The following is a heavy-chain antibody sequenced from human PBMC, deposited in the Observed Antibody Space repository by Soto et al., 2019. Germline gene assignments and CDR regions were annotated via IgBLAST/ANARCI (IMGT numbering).Heavy chain of an antibody. J-gene: IGHJ6*02. CDR3: ARDWGYCSSTSCYTVDYYYYGMDV. D-gene: IGHD2-2*02. CDR2: ISSSGSTI. Sequence: LRLSCAASGFTFSDYYMSWIRQAPGKGLEWVSYISSSGSTIYYADSVKGRFTISRDNAKNSLYLQMNSLRAEDTAVYYCARDWGYCSSTSCYTVDYYYYGMDVWGQGTTVTVSS. V-gene: IGHV3-11*01. CDR1: GFTFSDYY.